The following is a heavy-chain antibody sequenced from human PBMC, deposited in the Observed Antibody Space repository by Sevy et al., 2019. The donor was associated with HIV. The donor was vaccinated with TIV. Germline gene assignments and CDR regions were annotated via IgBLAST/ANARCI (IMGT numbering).Heavy chain of an antibody. D-gene: IGHD6-13*01. CDR1: GDSVSSNSAA. CDR3: ARASISAAGTHYYGMDV. V-gene: IGHV6-1*01. J-gene: IGHJ6*02. CDR2: TYYRSKWYN. Sequence: QSQTLSLTCAISGDSVSSNSAAWNWIRQSPSRGLEWLGRTYYRSKWYNDYAVSVKSRITINPDTSKNQFSLQLNSVTPEDTAVYYCARASISAAGTHYYGMDVWGQGTTVTVSS.